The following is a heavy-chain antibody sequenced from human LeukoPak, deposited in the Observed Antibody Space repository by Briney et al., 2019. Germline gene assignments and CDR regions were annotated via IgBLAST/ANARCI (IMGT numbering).Heavy chain of an antibody. CDR3: ARQDASGSFDY. CDR2: IYLGDSDT. V-gene: IGHV5-51*01. Sequence: GESLKISCKGSGYNFTNYWIHWVRQMPGKGLEWMGIIYLGDSDTGYSPSFQGQVTLSVDKSISTAYLQWSSLKASDTAIFYCARQDASGSFDYWGQRTLVTVSS. CDR1: GYNFTNYW. J-gene: IGHJ4*02. D-gene: IGHD3-10*01.